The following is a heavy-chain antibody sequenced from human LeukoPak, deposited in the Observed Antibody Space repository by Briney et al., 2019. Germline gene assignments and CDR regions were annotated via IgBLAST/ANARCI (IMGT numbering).Heavy chain of an antibody. D-gene: IGHD3-22*01. CDR1: GFTFSNAC. CDR3: TTGLYYGYYDSSGYYAPFDY. Sequence: GGSLRLSCAASGFTFSNACMSWVRQAPGKGLEWVGRIKSKTDGGTTDYAAPVKGRFTISRDDSKNTLYLQMNSLKTEDTAVYYCTTGLYYGYYDSSGYYAPFDYWGQGTLVTVSS. J-gene: IGHJ4*02. V-gene: IGHV3-15*01. CDR2: IKSKTDGGTT.